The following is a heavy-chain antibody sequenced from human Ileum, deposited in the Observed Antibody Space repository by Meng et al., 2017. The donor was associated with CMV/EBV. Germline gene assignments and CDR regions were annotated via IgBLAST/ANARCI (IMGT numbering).Heavy chain of an antibody. V-gene: IGHV1-46*01. CDR2: INPSGGST. CDR3: ARGLRELRFLEWLRSNWFDP. J-gene: IGHJ5*02. D-gene: IGHD3-3*01. Sequence: FTSYYMPWVRQAPGQGLEWMGIINPSGGSTSYAQKFQGRVTMTRDTSTSTVYMELSSLRSEDTAVYYCARGLRELRFLEWLRSNWFDPWGQGTLVTVSS. CDR1: FTSYY.